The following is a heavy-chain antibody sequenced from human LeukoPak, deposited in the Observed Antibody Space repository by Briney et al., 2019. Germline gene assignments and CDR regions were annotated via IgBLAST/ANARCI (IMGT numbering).Heavy chain of an antibody. D-gene: IGHD3-22*01. J-gene: IGHJ4*02. V-gene: IGHV3-30*18. CDR3: AKDVSPLDSSGYYYIFDY. CDR1: EFTFSSDG. CDR2: ISHDGINK. Sequence: GGSLRLSCAASEFTFSSDGMNWSRRAPGKGLEWVAVISHDGINKYYADFVKGRFTISRDNSKNTVYLQMNSLRAEDTAVYYCAKDVSPLDSSGYYYIFDYWGQGTLVTVSS.